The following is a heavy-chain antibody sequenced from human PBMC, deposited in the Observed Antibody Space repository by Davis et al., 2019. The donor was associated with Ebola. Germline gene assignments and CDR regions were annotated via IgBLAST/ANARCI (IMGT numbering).Heavy chain of an antibody. D-gene: IGHD1-26*01. CDR2: IIPILGIA. Sequence: SVKVSCKASGGTFSSYAISWVRQAPGQGLEWMGGIIPILGIANYAQKFQGRVTITADKSTSTAYVELSSLRSEDTAVYYCARSLIVGATTGIDAFDIWGQGTMVTVSS. CDR1: GGTFSSYA. CDR3: ARSLIVGATTGIDAFDI. J-gene: IGHJ3*02. V-gene: IGHV1-69*10.